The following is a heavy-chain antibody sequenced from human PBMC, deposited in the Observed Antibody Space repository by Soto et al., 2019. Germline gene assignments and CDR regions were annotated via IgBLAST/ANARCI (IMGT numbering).Heavy chain of an antibody. CDR2: INPNSGGT. V-gene: IGHV1-2*02. D-gene: IGHD6-6*01. J-gene: IGHJ5*02. CDR3: ARAIAALPQPWFDP. CDR1: GYTFTGYY. Sequence: ASVKVSFKASGYTFTGYYMHWVRQAPGQGLEWMGWINPNSGGTNYAQKFQGRVTMTRDTSISTAYMELSRLRSDDTAVYYCARAIAALPQPWFDPCGHGTLVTVSS.